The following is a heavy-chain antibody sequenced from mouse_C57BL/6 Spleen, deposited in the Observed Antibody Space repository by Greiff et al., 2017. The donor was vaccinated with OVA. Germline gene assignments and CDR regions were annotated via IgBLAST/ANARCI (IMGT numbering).Heavy chain of an antibody. CDR1: GFTFSDYG. D-gene: IGHD1-1*01. CDR2: ISSGSSTI. CDR3: AREPNYYGSRGDY. J-gene: IGHJ4*01. V-gene: IGHV5-17*01. Sequence: EVKVVESGGGLVKPGGSLKLSCAASGFTFSDYGMHWVRQAPEKGLEWVAYISSGSSTIYYADTVKGRFTISRDNAKNTLFLQMTSLRSEDTAMYYCAREPNYYGSRGDYWGQGTSVTVSS.